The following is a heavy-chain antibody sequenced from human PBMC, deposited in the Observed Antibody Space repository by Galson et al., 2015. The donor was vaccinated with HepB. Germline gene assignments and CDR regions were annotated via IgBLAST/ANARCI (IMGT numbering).Heavy chain of an antibody. D-gene: IGHD1-1*01. Sequence: SCKASGYTFTTYHMHWVRHAPGQGLEWMGIITPSGGSTSYAQKFQGRLTMTRDTSTSTVYMELSSLKSEDTAMYYCAKDQLRSLDGSFDHWGQGTLVTVSS. V-gene: IGHV1-46*01. J-gene: IGHJ4*02. CDR1: GYTFTTYH. CDR2: ITPSGGST. CDR3: AKDQLRSLDGSFDH.